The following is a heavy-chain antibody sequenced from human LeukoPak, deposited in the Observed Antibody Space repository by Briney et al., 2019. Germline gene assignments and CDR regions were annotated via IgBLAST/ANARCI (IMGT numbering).Heavy chain of an antibody. Sequence: GGSLRLSCAASGFTFSSYNMNWVRQAPGKGLEWVSLISSSSTYIYYADSMKGRFTISRDNAKNSLYLQMSGLRAEDTAVYYCARDRSYSNYVMDAFDIWGQGTMVTVSS. V-gene: IGHV3-21*01. CDR2: ISSSSTYI. D-gene: IGHD4-11*01. CDR1: GFTFSSYN. J-gene: IGHJ3*02. CDR3: ARDRSYSNYVMDAFDI.